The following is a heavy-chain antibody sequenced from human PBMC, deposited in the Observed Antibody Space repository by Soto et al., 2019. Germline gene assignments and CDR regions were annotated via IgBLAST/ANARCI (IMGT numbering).Heavy chain of an antibody. CDR2: IYYSGST. CDR1: GGSISSGDYY. J-gene: IGHJ4*02. V-gene: IGHV4-30-4*01. D-gene: IGHD2-2*01. CDR3: ARAVGYCSSTSCYPLNYFDY. Sequence: PSETLSLTCTVSGGSISSGDYYWSWIRQPPGKGLEWIGYIYYSGSTYYNPSLKSRVTISVDTSKNQFSLKLSSVTAADTAVYYCARAVGYCSSTSCYPLNYFDYWGQGTLVTVS.